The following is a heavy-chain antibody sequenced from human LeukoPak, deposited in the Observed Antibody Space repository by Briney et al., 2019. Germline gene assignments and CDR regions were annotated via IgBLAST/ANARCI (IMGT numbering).Heavy chain of an antibody. CDR3: AKDLHKACSSTSCPHAFDI. CDR2: ISYDGSNK. J-gene: IGHJ3*02. CDR1: GFTFSSYG. V-gene: IGHV3-30*18. D-gene: IGHD2-2*01. Sequence: GGSLRLSCAASGFTFSSYGMHSVRQAPGKGLEWVAVISYDGSNKYYADSVKGRFTISRDNSKNTLYLQMNSLRAEDTAVYYCAKDLHKACSSTSCPHAFDIWGQGTMVTVSS.